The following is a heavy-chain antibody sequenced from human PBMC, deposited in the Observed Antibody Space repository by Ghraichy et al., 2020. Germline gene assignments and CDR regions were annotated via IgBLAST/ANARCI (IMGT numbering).Heavy chain of an antibody. Sequence: GESLNISCAASGFTFSNHAMHWFRQAPGKGLEWVAVMSFDGITKYYGDFVKGRFTISRDNSKNTLYLQMNSLRGEDSAVYYCAREAGYISSLFYFDYWGQGTLVTVSS. V-gene: IGHV3-30-3*01. CDR3: AREAGYISSLFYFDY. J-gene: IGHJ4*02. CDR1: GFTFSNHA. CDR2: MSFDGITK. D-gene: IGHD6-13*01.